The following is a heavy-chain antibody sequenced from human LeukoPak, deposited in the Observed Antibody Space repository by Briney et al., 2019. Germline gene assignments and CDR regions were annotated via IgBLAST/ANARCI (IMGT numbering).Heavy chain of an antibody. Sequence: SETLSLTCTVSGGSVSSRDFYWAWIRQPPGKGLEWIGSIFVRTSTVYTPSLESRLSISMDTSKNQFSLKLSSVTAADTAVYYCARRDLSRWAARPFDYWGQGTLVTVSS. CDR1: GGSVSSRDFY. J-gene: IGHJ4*02. CDR3: ARRDLSRWAARPFDY. CDR2: IFVRTST. D-gene: IGHD6-6*01. V-gene: IGHV4-39*01.